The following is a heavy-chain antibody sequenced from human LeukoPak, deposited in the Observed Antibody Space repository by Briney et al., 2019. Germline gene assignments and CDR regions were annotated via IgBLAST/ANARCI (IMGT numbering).Heavy chain of an antibody. Sequence: ASVKVSCKASGYTFTSYAMHWVRQAPGQRLEWMGWINAGNGNTKYSQKFQGRVTITRDTSASTAYMELSSLRSEDTAVYYCARGGTMIVVVIGPLGYWGQGTLVTVSS. D-gene: IGHD3-22*01. CDR3: ARGGTMIVVVIGPLGY. V-gene: IGHV1-3*01. J-gene: IGHJ4*02. CDR1: GYTFTSYA. CDR2: INAGNGNT.